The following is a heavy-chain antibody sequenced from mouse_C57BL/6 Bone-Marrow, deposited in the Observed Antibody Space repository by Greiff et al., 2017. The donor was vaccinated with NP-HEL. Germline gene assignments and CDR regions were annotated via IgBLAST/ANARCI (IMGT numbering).Heavy chain of an antibody. J-gene: IGHJ3*01. CDR1: GFTFTDYY. CDR3: ARGNWDGFAY. V-gene: IGHV7-3*01. D-gene: IGHD4-1*01. CDR2: IRNKANGYTT. Sequence: EVKVVESGGGLVQPGGSLSLSCAASGFTFTDYYMSWVRQPPGKALEWLGFIRNKANGYTTEYSASVKVRFTISRDNSQSILYRQMNALRAEDCATDYCARGNWDGFAYWGQGTLVTVSA.